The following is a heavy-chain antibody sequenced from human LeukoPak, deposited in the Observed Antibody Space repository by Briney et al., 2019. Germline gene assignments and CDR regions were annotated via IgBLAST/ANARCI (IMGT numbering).Heavy chain of an antibody. CDR3: AKDIHPGLDSGASCCFDY. CDR2: VSGYNGNT. V-gene: IGHV1-18*01. D-gene: IGHD3-22*01. Sequence: ASVTVSCKTSGYTFSRHGITWVRQAPGQGLEWMGLVSGYNGNTNYAQNVQGRVTITTDTSTNTAYMELRSLRSDDTAVYYCAKDIHPGLDSGASCCFDYWGQGTPVTVSS. J-gene: IGHJ4*02. CDR1: GYTFSRHG.